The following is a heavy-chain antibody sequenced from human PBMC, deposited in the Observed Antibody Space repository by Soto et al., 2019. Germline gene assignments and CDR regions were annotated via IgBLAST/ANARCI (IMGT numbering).Heavy chain of an antibody. CDR1: GFTFSSYG. CDR3: ARDRMYAIQYYYYYYGMDV. CDR2: IWYDGSNK. V-gene: IGHV3-33*01. Sequence: GGSLRLSCAASGFTFSSYGMHWVRQAPGKGLEWVAVIWYDGSNKYYADSVKGRFTISRDNSKNTLYLQMNSLRAEDTAVYYCARDRMYAIQYYYYYYGMDVWGQGTTVTVS. J-gene: IGHJ6*02. D-gene: IGHD2-8*01.